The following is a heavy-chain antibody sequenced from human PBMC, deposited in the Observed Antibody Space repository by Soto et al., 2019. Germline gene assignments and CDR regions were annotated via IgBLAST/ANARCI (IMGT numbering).Heavy chain of an antibody. V-gene: IGHV3-23*01. CDR3: AKGLAWLVLYGFDY. D-gene: IGHD6-19*01. CDR1: GFTFSSYA. CDR2: ISGSGGST. Sequence: EVQLLESGGGLVQPGGSLRLSCAASGFTFSSYAMSWVRQAPGKGLEWVSVISGSGGSTYYADSVKGRFTISRDNSKNTLYLQMSSLRAEDTAVYYCAKGLAWLVLYGFDYWGQGTLVTVSS. J-gene: IGHJ4*02.